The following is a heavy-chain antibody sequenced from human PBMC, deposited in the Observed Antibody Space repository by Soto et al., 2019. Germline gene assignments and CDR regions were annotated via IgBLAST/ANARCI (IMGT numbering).Heavy chain of an antibody. CDR2: INHSGST. Sequence: PSETLSLTCAVYGGSFSGYYWSWIRQPPGKGLEWIGEINHSGSTNYNPSLKSRVTISVDTSKNQFSLKLSSVTAADTAVYYCARGYGSDYYYYYMDVWGKGTTVTV. D-gene: IGHD3-10*01. CDR1: GGSFSGYY. CDR3: ARGYGSDYYYYYMDV. J-gene: IGHJ6*03. V-gene: IGHV4-34*01.